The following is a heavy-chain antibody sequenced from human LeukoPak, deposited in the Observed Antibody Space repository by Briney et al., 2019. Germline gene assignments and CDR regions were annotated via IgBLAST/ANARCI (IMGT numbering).Heavy chain of an antibody. V-gene: IGHV3-74*01. CDR1: EFTFSAYW. CDR2: IRGDGSMT. J-gene: IGHJ6*02. CDR3: ARNNGMDV. Sequence: PGGSLRLSCAASEFTFSAYWMHWVRQAPGKGLVWVSRIRGDGSMTNYADSVKGRFTISKDNAKNSLYLQMNSLRAEDTALYHCARNNGMDVWGQGTTVIVSS.